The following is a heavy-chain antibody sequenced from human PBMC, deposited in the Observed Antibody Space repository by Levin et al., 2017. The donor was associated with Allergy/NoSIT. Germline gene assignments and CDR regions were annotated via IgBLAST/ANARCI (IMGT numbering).Heavy chain of an antibody. CDR1: GGSFGGYY. CDR2: VNHRGST. V-gene: IGHV4-34*01. Sequence: SETLSLTCAVYGGSFGGYYWSWLRQPPGKSLEWIGEVNHRGSTTYNPSLKSRATISVDTSTNQFSVKLNSVTAADTAVYFCAVFSLRYGACDIWGQGTMVTVSS. J-gene: IGHJ3*02. D-gene: IGHD4-17*01. CDR3: AVFSLRYGACDI.